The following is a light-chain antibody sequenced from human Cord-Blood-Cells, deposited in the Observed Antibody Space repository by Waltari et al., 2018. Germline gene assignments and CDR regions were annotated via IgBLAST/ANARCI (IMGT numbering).Light chain of an antibody. CDR1: PSVSSSY. CDR2: GAS. Sequence: ESVLTQSPGTLSLSPGERATLACRASPSVSSSYLAWYQQKPGQAPRLLIYGASSRATGIPDRFSGSGSGTDFTLTISRLEPEDFAVYYCQQYGSSPFTFGPGTKVDIK. J-gene: IGKJ3*01. V-gene: IGKV3-20*01. CDR3: QQYGSSPFT.